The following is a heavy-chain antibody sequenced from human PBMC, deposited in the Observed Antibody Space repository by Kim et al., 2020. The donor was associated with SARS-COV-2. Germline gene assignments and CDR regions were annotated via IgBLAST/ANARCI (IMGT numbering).Heavy chain of an antibody. V-gene: IGHV4-34*01. D-gene: IGHD2-2*02. Sequence: SETLSLTCAVYGGSFSGYYWSWIRQPPGKGLEWIGEINHSGSTNYNPSLKSRVTISVDTSKNQFSLKLSSVTAADTAVYYCARGRIGCPRWRSTSCYKGFGAFDIWGQVTMVTVSS. J-gene: IGHJ3*02. CDR1: GGSFSGYY. CDR3: ARGRIGCPRWRSTSCYKGFGAFDI. CDR2: INHSGST.